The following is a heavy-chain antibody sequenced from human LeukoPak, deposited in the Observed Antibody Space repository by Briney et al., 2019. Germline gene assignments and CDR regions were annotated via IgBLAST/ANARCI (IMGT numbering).Heavy chain of an antibody. D-gene: IGHD6-6*01. Sequence: GGSLRLSCAASGFTFSSYSMNWVRQAPGKGLEWVSYISSSSSTIYYADSVKGRFTISRDNAKNSLYLQMNSLRAEDTAVYYCAKGVSSIAAIPGYWGQGTLVTVSS. J-gene: IGHJ4*02. CDR1: GFTFSSYS. CDR2: ISSSSSTI. V-gene: IGHV3-48*01. CDR3: AKGVSSIAAIPGY.